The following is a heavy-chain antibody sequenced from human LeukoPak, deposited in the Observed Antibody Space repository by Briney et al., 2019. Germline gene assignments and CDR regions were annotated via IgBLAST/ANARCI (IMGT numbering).Heavy chain of an antibody. Sequence: WGSLRLSCAASGFPFSNNVMSWVRQAPGRGLDWLSAIRGSGDTYYADSVKGRFTISRDNSKNMLYLQMNSLRAEDTAVYYCAKTFPYGTTWYGFCDYWGQGALVTVSS. V-gene: IGHV3-23*01. CDR3: AKTFPYGTTWYGFCDY. CDR2: IRGSGDT. J-gene: IGHJ4*02. CDR1: GFPFSNNV. D-gene: IGHD3-3*01.